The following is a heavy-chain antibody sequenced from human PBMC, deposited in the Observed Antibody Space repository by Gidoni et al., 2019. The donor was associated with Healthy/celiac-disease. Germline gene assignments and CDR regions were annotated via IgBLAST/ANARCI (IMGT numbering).Heavy chain of an antibody. CDR1: GLTFSSYG. J-gene: IGHJ4*02. V-gene: IGHV3-30*18. D-gene: IGHD6-13*01. Sequence: QVQLVESGGGVVPPGRSRRLPCAASGLTFSSYGMHWVRQAPGKGLEWVAVISYDGSNKYYADAVKGRFTISRDNSKNTLYLQMNSLRAEDTAVYYCAKEHSSSWYILSYWGQGTLVTVSS. CDR3: AKEHSSSWYILSY. CDR2: ISYDGSNK.